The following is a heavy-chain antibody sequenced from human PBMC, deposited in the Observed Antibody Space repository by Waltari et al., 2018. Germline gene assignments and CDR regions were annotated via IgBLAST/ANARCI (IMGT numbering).Heavy chain of an antibody. J-gene: IGHJ3*02. D-gene: IGHD6-13*01. CDR1: GYTFTSYG. CDR2: VSAYNCNT. CDR3: ARDRRPGIAAAGARDAFDI. Sequence: QVQLVQSGAEVKKPGASVKVSCKASGYTFTSYGISWVRQAPGQGLEWMGWVSAYNCNTNYAQKLQGRVTMTTDTSTSTAYMELRSLRSDDTAVYYCARDRRPGIAAAGARDAFDIWGQGTMVTVSS. V-gene: IGHV1-18*01.